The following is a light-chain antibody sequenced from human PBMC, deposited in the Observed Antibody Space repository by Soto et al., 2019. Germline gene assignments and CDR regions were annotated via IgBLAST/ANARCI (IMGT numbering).Light chain of an antibody. V-gene: IGKV3-20*01. CDR1: QTVGSDY. CDR2: DAF. J-gene: IGKJ1*01. CDR3: QVYTTSPQT. Sequence: EVVLTQSPGTLSLSPGERATLSCRSSQTVGSDYLAWYQQKPDQAPRLLIYDAFNRAAGIPDRFSGSGSGTDFTLTISRLEPEDFAVYYCQVYTTSPQTFGQGTKVEL.